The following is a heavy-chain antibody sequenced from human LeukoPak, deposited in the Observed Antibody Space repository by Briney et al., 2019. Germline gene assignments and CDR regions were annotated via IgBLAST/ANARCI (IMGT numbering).Heavy chain of an antibody. D-gene: IGHD3-10*01. CDR2: IYPGDSDT. Sequence: GESLQISCKGSGCIFTSYWIGWVRQMPGKGLEWMGIIYPGDSDTRYSPSFQGQVTISVDKSISTAYLQWSSLKASDTAMYYCARLTYYYGSGSYWPGYFDYWGQGTLVTVSS. V-gene: IGHV5-51*01. CDR1: GCIFTSYW. J-gene: IGHJ4*02. CDR3: ARLTYYYGSGSYWPGYFDY.